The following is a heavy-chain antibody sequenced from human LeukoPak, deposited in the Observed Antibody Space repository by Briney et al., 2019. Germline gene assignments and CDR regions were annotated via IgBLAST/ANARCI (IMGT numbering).Heavy chain of an antibody. CDR2: INPTNGGT. V-gene: IGHV1-2*02. CDR3: ARPRIESGGYYHGH. CDR1: GYTFTGYY. J-gene: IGHJ4*02. Sequence: ASVKVSCKASGYTFTGYYMHWVRQAPGQGLEWMGWINPTNGGTNYAQKFQGRVTMTTDTSTNTAYLDLSWLTSDDTAVYYCARPRIESGGYYHGHWGQGTLVTVSS. D-gene: IGHD3-22*01.